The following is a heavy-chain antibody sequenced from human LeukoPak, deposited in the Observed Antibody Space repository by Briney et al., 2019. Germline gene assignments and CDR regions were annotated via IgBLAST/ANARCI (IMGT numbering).Heavy chain of an antibody. V-gene: IGHV4-30-4*01. J-gene: IGHJ3*02. D-gene: IGHD2-2*02. CDR1: GGSISSCDYC. CDR3: ARDVKRIGYCSSTSCYRSAFDI. CDR2: IYYSSST. Sequence: SETLSLTCTVSGGSISSCDYCWSWIRQPPGKGLEWIGYIYYSSSTYYNPSLKCRVTISVDTSKNQFSLKLSSVTAADTAVYYWARDVKRIGYCSSTSCYRSAFDIWGQGTMVTVSS.